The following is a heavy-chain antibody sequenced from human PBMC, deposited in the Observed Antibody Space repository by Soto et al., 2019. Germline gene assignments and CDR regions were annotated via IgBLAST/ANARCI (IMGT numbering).Heavy chain of an antibody. CDR2: SSRSGSTI. CDR1: GFSFSDYE. V-gene: IGHV3-48*03. Sequence: GGSLRLSCAASGFSFSDYEMNWVRQAPGKGLEWVSYSSRSGSTIEYADSVKGRFTISRDYAKTSLYLQMNSLRVEDTAVYYCAIGYYSKKFDYWGQGTLVSVSS. D-gene: IGHD3-22*01. CDR3: AIGYYSKKFDY. J-gene: IGHJ4*02.